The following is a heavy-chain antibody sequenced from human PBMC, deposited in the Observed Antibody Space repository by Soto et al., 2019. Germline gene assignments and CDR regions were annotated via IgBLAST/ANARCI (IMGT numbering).Heavy chain of an antibody. J-gene: IGHJ4*02. V-gene: IGHV3-33*01. Sequence: QVQLVESGGGVVQPGRSLRLSCAASGFTFSSYGMHWVRQAPGKGPEWVAVIWYDGSNKYYADSVKGRFTISRDNSKNTLYLQMNSLRAEDTAVYYCARGDYSRYGDSHLDYWGQGTLVTVSS. CDR1: GFTFSSYG. CDR2: IWYDGSNK. D-gene: IGHD4-17*01. CDR3: ARGDYSRYGDSHLDY.